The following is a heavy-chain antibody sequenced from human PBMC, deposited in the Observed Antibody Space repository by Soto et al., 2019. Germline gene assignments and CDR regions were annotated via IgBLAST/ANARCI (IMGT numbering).Heavy chain of an antibody. CDR2: INGDGSQT. CDR3: AGDSPHDSTVAGDY. V-gene: IGHV3-74*01. J-gene: IGHJ4*02. Sequence: EVQLVESGGGLVQPGGSLRLSCAASGFTFSTHWMHWVRQVPEKGLVLVSRINGDGSQTTYADSVRGRLTISRDNAKNTLYLQMNNLRVEDTAVYYCAGDSPHDSTVAGDYWGQGTLVTVSS. D-gene: IGHD3-22*01. CDR1: GFTFSTHW.